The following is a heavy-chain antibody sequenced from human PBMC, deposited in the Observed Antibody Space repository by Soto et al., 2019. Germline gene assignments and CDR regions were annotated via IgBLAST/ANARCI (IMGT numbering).Heavy chain of an antibody. Sequence: SVKVSCKVSGGTFSSYAISWVRQAPGQGLEWMGGIVPIVDTSTYAQKFQGRVTITADESTSTVYMELSSLRSDDTAVYYCVRVVAIPGYPDNWGQGTLVTVSS. V-gene: IGHV1-69*13. CDR3: VRVVAIPGYPDN. CDR2: IVPIVDTS. D-gene: IGHD5-12*01. CDR1: GGTFSSYA. J-gene: IGHJ4*02.